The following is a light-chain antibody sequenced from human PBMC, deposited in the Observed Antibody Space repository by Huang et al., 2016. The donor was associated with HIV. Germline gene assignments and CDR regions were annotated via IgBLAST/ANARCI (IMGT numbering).Light chain of an antibody. Sequence: DIVMTQTPLSLSVTPGQPASISCKSSQSLLHNNGKTYLFWYVQKPGRSPHLLMSEVSHRWSGVSDRFSGSGSETNFTLKIGRVEAGDAGIYYCMQNIQSATFGQGTTVEIK. CDR1: QSLLHNNGKTY. J-gene: IGKJ1*01. V-gene: IGKV2D-29*02. CDR3: MQNIQSAT. CDR2: EVS.